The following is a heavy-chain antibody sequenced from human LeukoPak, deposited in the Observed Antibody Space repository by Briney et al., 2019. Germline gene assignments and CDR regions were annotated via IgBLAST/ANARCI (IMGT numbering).Heavy chain of an antibody. D-gene: IGHD6-13*01. CDR2: INPSGGST. Sequence: ASVKVSCKVSGYTFTSYYMHWVRQAPGQGLEWMGIINPSGGSTSYAQKFQGRVTMTRDTSTSTVYMELSSLRSEDTAVYYCARRGGLGIAAAGTEFDYWGQGTLVTVSS. J-gene: IGHJ4*02. CDR3: ARRGGLGIAAAGTEFDY. V-gene: IGHV1-46*01. CDR1: GYTFTSYY.